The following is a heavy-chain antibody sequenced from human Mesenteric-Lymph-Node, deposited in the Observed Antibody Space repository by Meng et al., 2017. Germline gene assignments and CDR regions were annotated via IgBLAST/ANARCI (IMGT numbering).Heavy chain of an antibody. Sequence: QVRLQGSGPGLVKPSETLSLTCAVSGGSISTYYWSWIRQPPGKGLEWIGNNYYSGSTNYNPSLASRVTISVDTSKNQFSLKLSSVTATDTAVYYCARRRGGSGRDCWGQGTLVTVSS. D-gene: IGHD3-10*01. V-gene: IGHV4-59*08. CDR3: ARRRGGSGRDC. CDR2: NYYSGST. J-gene: IGHJ4*02. CDR1: GGSISTYY.